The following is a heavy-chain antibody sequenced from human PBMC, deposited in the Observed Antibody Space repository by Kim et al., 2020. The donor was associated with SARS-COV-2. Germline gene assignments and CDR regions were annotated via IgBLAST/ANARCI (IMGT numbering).Heavy chain of an antibody. V-gene: IGHV3-23*01. CDR2: ISGSGGST. CDR1: GFTFSSYA. CDR3: AKAQYYYGSGSYHDY. J-gene: IGHJ4*02. D-gene: IGHD3-10*01. Sequence: GGSLRLSCAASGFTFSSYAMSWVRQAPGKGLEWVSAISGSGGSTYYADSVKGRFTISRDNSKNTLYLQMNSLRAEDTAVYYCAKAQYYYGSGSYHDYWGQGTLVTVSS.